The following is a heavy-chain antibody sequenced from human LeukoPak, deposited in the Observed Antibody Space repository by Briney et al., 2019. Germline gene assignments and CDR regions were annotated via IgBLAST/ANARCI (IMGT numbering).Heavy chain of an antibody. CDR3: ARAANSGNYLFDY. CDR2: INTDGSST. V-gene: IGHV3-74*01. CDR1: GFSFSSYW. D-gene: IGHD1-26*01. Sequence: PGGSLRLFCAASGFSFSSYWMHSVRHGPGKGLVWVSRINTDGSSTTYADSVKGRFAISRDNAKNTLYLQMISLRAEDTAMYYCARAANSGNYLFDYWGQGTLVTVSS. J-gene: IGHJ4*02.